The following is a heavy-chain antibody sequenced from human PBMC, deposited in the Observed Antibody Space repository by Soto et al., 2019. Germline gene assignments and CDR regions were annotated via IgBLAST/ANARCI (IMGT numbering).Heavy chain of an antibody. J-gene: IGHJ3*02. D-gene: IGHD2-8*01. CDR1: GYTFTSYA. CDR3: ARIIVLMVYQVVSTQWFNAFDI. CDR2: INAGNGNT. V-gene: IGHV1-3*01. Sequence: ASVKVSCKASGYTFTSYAMHWVRQAPGQRLEWMGWINAGNGNTKYSQKFQGRVTITRDTSASTAYMELSSVRSEDTAVYYCARIIVLMVYQVVSTQWFNAFDIWGEGTMVTVSS.